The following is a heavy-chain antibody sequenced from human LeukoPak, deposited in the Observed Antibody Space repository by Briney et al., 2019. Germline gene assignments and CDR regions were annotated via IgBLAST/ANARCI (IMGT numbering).Heavy chain of an antibody. CDR1: GGSISSYY. CDR3: ARRISSGWTYFDY. J-gene: IGHJ4*02. D-gene: IGHD6-19*01. CDR2: IYYSGST. V-gene: IGHV4-59*08. Sequence: PSETLSLTCTVSGGSISSYYWSWIRQPPGKGLEWIGYIYYSGSTNYNPSLKSRVTMSVDTSKNQFSLKLSSVTAADTAVYYCARRISSGWTYFDYWGQGTLVTVSS.